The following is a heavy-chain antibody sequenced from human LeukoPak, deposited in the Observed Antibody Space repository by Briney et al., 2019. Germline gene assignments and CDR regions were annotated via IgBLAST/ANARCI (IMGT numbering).Heavy chain of an antibody. D-gene: IGHD5-24*01. CDR3: VKSAGKDGYRDVFDI. Sequence: GGSLRLSCAASGFTFSTYAMNWVRQAPGKGLEWVSTITKSGDQTHYADSVRGLFTISRDIFKNTLYLQMNSLRAEDTAVYHCVKSAGKDGYRDVFDIWGQGTVVTVSS. J-gene: IGHJ3*02. CDR1: GFTFSTYA. V-gene: IGHV3-23*01. CDR2: ITKSGDQT.